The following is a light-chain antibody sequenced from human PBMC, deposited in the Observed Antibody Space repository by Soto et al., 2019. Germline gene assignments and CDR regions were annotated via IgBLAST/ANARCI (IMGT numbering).Light chain of an antibody. CDR3: QQYQSYSPL. CDR2: DAS. Sequence: DIQMTQSPSTLSASVGDRVTITCRASQTISTWLAWYQQKPGKAPQLLIFDASTLESGVPSRFSGSGSGTEFTLTISSLQPDDFTTYHCQQYQSYSPLFCQGTKVEIK. V-gene: IGKV1-5*01. CDR1: QTISTW. J-gene: IGKJ1*01.